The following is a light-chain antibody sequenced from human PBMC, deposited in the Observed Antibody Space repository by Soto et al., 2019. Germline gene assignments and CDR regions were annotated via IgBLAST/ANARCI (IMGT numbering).Light chain of an antibody. V-gene: IGLV4-69*01. CDR2: LNSDGSH. CDR3: QTWGTGLTE. J-gene: IGLJ2*01. Sequence: QSVLTQSPSASASLGASVKLTCTLSSGHSSYAIAWHQQQPEKGPRYLMKLNSDGSHSKGDGIPDRFSGSSSGAERYLTISSLQSEDEADYYCQTWGTGLTEFGGGTKLTVL. CDR1: SGHSSYA.